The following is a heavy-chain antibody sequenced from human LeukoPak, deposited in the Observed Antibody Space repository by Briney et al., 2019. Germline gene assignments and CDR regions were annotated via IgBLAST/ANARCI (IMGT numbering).Heavy chain of an antibody. V-gene: IGHV3-30*04. CDR1: XYX. J-gene: IGHJ4*02. Sequence: XYXXXWVRQAPGKGLEWVAVISYDGSNKYYADSVKGRFTISRDNSKNTLYLQMNSLRAEDTAVYYCARDPLGTRPGFDYWGQGTLVTVSS. D-gene: IGHD1-1*01. CDR3: ARDPLGTRPGFDY. CDR2: ISYDGSNK.